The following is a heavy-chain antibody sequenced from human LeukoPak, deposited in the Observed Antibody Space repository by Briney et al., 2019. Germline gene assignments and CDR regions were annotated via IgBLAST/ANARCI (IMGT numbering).Heavy chain of an antibody. J-gene: IGHJ5*01. V-gene: IGHV5-51*01. Sequence: GESLKISCKGSGYSFTSYWIGWVRQMPGKGLEWMGIIYPGDSDTRYSPSFQGQVTISADKSISTAYLQWSSLKASDTAMYYCARAATLVVVPGSFDSWGQGTLVTVSS. CDR2: IYPGDSDT. D-gene: IGHD2-2*01. CDR1: GYSFTSYW. CDR3: ARAATLVVVPGSFDS.